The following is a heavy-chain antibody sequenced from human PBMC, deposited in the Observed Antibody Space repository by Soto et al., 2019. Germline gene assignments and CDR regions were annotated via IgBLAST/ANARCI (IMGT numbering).Heavy chain of an antibody. CDR1: GFTFSNYG. CDR2: ITNNSDYT. CDR3: AKGYSTGWHSSLNS. J-gene: IGHJ4*02. D-gene: IGHD6-19*01. V-gene: IGHV3-23*04. Sequence: EVQLVESGGGLVQPGGSLRLACAASGFTFSNYGVSWVRQAPGKGLECVSAITNNSDYTYYADSVKGRFTVSRDNSKNTLFLEMNSLRAEDTDVYYCAKGYSTGWHSSLNSWGQGTLVTVSS.